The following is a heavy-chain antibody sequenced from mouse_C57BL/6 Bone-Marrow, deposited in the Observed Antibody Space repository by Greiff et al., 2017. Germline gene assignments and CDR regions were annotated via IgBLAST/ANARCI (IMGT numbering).Heavy chain of an antibody. CDR1: GYAFTHYL. J-gene: IGHJ2*01. CDR2: IDPGSGGT. Sequence: QVQLQQSGAELVRPGTSVKVSCKASGYAFTHYLIEWVKQRPGQGLEWIGVIDPGSGGTNYNEKFKGKATLTADKSSSTAYMQLSSLTSEDSAVYFCARFPFYWGQGTTLTVSS. CDR3: ARFPFY. V-gene: IGHV1-54*01.